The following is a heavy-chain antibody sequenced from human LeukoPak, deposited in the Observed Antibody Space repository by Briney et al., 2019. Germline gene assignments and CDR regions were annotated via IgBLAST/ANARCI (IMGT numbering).Heavy chain of an antibody. CDR1: GGSISSSNW. CDR3: ARWGSIAVAGTSGWFDR. D-gene: IGHD6-19*01. J-gene: IGHJ5*02. V-gene: IGHV4-4*02. Sequence: SGTPSLTCAVSGGSISSSNWWSWVRQPPGKGLEWIGEIYHSGSTNYNPSLKSRVTISVDKAKNQFSLKLSSVTAADTAVYYCARWGSIAVAGTSGWFDRWGQGTLVTVSS. CDR2: IYHSGST.